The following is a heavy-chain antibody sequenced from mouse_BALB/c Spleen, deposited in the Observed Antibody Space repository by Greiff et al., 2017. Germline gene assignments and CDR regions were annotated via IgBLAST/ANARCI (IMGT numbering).Heavy chain of an antibody. J-gene: IGHJ3*01. CDR2: IWGDGST. D-gene: IGHD1-1*01. CDR3: ARDPVVAGAWFAY. Sequence: VMLVESGPGLVAPSQSLSITCTVSGFSLTGYGVNWVRQPPGKGLEWLGMIWGDGSTDYNSALKSRLSISKDNSKSQVFLKMNSLQTDDTARYYGARDPVVAGAWFAYWGQGTLVTVSA. CDR1: GFSLTGYG. V-gene: IGHV2-6-7*01.